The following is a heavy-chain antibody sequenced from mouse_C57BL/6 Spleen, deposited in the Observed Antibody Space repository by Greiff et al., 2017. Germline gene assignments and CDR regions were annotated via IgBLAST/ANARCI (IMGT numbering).Heavy chain of an antibody. CDR1: GYSFTGYF. CDR3: ARTSSHYYAMDY. CDR2: INPYNGDT. V-gene: IGHV1-20*01. Sequence: VQLQQSGPELVKPRDSVKISCKASGYSFTGYFMNWVMQSHGKSLEWIGRINPYNGDTFYNQKFKGKATLTIDKSSSTAPMELRSLTSEDSAVYDCARTSSHYYAMDYWGQGTSVTVSS. J-gene: IGHJ4*01.